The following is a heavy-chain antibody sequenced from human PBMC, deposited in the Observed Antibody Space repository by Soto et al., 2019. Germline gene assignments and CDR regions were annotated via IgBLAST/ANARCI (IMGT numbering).Heavy chain of an antibody. CDR2: INHSGST. V-gene: IGHV4-34*01. J-gene: IGHJ6*03. Sequence: SETLSLTCAVYGGSFSGYYWSWIRQPPGKGLEWIGEINHSGSTSYNPSLKSRVTISVDTSKNQFSLKLSSVTAADTAVYYCARQTNMEVWGKGTTVTVSS. CDR3: ARQTNMEV. CDR1: GGSFSGYY.